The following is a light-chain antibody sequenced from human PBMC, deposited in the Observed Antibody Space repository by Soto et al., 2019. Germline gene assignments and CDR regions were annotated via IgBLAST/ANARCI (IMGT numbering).Light chain of an antibody. CDR2: GGS. CDR1: QSVSSSN. CDR3: QHYGSSPWT. Sequence: EVVLMQSPGTLSFSTLDRATLYCKASQSVSSSNLAWYQQKRGQSPRLLIYGGSARAIGIPDRFRGRRSWADFSLFIIRLEPEDFAVYFCQHYGSSPWTFREGTKVDIK. V-gene: IGKV3-20*01. J-gene: IGKJ1*01.